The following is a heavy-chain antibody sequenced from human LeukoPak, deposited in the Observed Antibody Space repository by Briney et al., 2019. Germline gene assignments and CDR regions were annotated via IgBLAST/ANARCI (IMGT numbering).Heavy chain of an antibody. CDR1: GYTFTSYG. CDR2: ISAYNGNT. Sequence: ASAKVSCKASGYTFTSYGISWVRQAPGQGLEWMGGISAYNGNTNYAQKLQVRVTMTTDTSPSTAYMELRSLRSDDTAVYYCARVYSSSWTPADYFDYWGQGTLVTVSS. V-gene: IGHV1-18*01. CDR3: ARVYSSSWTPADYFDY. D-gene: IGHD6-13*01. J-gene: IGHJ4*02.